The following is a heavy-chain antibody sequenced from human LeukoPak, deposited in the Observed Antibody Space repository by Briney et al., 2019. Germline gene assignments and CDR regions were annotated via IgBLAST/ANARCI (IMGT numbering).Heavy chain of an antibody. V-gene: IGHV4-4*07. Sequence: PSETLSLTCTVSGGSIRSYYWSWIRQLAGKGLEWIGRIYTSGSTNYNPSLKSRVTMSVDTSKNQFSLKLSSVTAADTAVYYCATIVVIKGANAFDIWGQGTMVTVSS. D-gene: IGHD3-22*01. J-gene: IGHJ3*02. CDR2: IYTSGST. CDR3: ATIVVIKGANAFDI. CDR1: GGSIRSYY.